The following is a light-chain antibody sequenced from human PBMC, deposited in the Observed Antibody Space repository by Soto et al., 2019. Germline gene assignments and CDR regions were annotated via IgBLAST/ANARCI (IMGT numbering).Light chain of an antibody. V-gene: IGLV2-14*01. Sequence: QSALTQPASLSGSPGQSITISCTGTSSDIGAYDYVSWFQQHPGKAPKLMISEVNNRPSGVSNRFSGSKSGNTAYLTISGLQVEDEVEYFRFSFTTTITHVFGTGPKLTVL. J-gene: IGLJ1*01. CDR1: SSDIGAYDY. CDR3: FSFTTTITHV. CDR2: EVN.